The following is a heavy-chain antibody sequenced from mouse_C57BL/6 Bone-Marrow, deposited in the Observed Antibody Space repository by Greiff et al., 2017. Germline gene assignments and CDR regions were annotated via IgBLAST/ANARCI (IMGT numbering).Heavy chain of an antibody. Sequence: VQLQQSGPVLVKPGASVKMSCKASGYTFTDYYMNWVKQSHGKSLEWIGVINPYNGGTSYNQKFKGKATLTVDKSSSTAYMELNSLTSEDSAVDYCARDDYDEAMDYWGQGTSVTVSA. CDR3: ARDDYDEAMDY. CDR2: INPYNGGT. J-gene: IGHJ4*01. V-gene: IGHV1-19*01. D-gene: IGHD2-4*01. CDR1: GYTFTDYY.